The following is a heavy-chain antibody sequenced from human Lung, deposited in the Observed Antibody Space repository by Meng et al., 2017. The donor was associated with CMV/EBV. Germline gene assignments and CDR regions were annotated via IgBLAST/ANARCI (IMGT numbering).Heavy chain of an antibody. CDR1: GFTFSSYS. J-gene: IGHJ4*02. CDR3: ARAPEGDGDHIDY. CDR2: ISSSSSYI. Sequence: LSLTCAASGFTFSSYSLNWVRQAPGKGLEWVSSISSSSSYIYYADSVKGRFTISRDNAKNSLYLQLNSLRAEDTAVYYCARAPEGDGDHIDYWGQGHLVTVSS. D-gene: IGHD3-16*01. V-gene: IGHV3-21*01.